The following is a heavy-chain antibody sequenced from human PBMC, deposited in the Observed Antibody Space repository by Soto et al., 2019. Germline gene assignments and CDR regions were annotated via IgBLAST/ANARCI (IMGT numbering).Heavy chain of an antibody. CDR1: GGSFSGYY. CDR3: ARETYYDFWSGYWPKNWFDP. Sequence: PSETLSLTCAVYGGSFSGYYWSWIRQPPGKGLEWIGEINHSGSTNYNPSLKSRVTISVDTSKNQFSLKLSSVTAADTAVYYCARETYYDFWSGYWPKNWFDPWGQGTLVTVS. J-gene: IGHJ5*02. V-gene: IGHV4-34*01. D-gene: IGHD3-3*01. CDR2: INHSGST.